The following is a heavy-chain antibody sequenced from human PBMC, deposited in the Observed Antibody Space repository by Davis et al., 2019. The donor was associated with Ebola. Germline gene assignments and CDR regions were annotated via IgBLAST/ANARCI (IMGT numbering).Heavy chain of an antibody. CDR2: FHPRDSDT. Sequence: GESLKISCTASGYSFNTYWIAWVRQVPGKGLEWVGMFHPRDSDTKYSPSFQGQVTVSADESSGTAYLQWRSLKASDTAIYYCARWVAVSGLDNWGQGALVTVS. V-gene: IGHV5-51*01. CDR1: GYSFNTYW. D-gene: IGHD2-15*01. CDR3: ARWVAVSGLDN. J-gene: IGHJ4*02.